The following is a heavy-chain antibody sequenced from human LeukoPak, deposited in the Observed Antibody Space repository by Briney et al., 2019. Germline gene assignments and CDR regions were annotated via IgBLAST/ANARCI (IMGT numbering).Heavy chain of an antibody. CDR2: INSDGSST. V-gene: IGHV3-74*01. CDR3: AREYCGGDCYSDYYYCGMDV. Sequence: PGGSLRLSCAASGFTFSSYWMHWVRQAPGKGLVWVSRINSDGSSTSYADSVKGRFTISRDNAKNTLYLQMNSLRAEDTAVYYCAREYCGGDCYSDYYYCGMDVWGQGTTVTVSS. D-gene: IGHD2-21*02. CDR1: GFTFSSYW. J-gene: IGHJ6*02.